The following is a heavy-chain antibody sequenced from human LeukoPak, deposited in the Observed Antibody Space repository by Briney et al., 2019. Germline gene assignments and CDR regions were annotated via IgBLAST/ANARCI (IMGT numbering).Heavy chain of an antibody. Sequence: PGGSLRLSCAASGFTFSSYAMHWVRQAPGKGLEYVSAIRSNGGSTYYANSVKGRFTISRDNSKNTLYLQMGSLRAEDMAVYYCARAHCSSTSCRSNWFDPWGQGTLVTVSS. CDR1: GFTFSSYA. CDR2: IRSNGGST. J-gene: IGHJ5*02. CDR3: ARAHCSSTSCRSNWFDP. V-gene: IGHV3-64*01. D-gene: IGHD2-2*01.